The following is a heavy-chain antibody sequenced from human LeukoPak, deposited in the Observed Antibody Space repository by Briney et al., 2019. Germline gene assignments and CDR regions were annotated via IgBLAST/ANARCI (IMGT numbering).Heavy chain of an antibody. J-gene: IGHJ4*02. CDR2: VYYTGST. CDR3: ATRGY. CDR1: GGFISSHF. V-gene: IGHV4-59*11. Sequence: SETLSLTCTVSGGFISSHFWSWVRQPPGKGLEWIGNVYYTGSTNYNPSLKSRITVSVDTSKNQFSLKLSSVTAADTAVYYCATRGYWGQGTLVTVSS. D-gene: IGHD3-10*01.